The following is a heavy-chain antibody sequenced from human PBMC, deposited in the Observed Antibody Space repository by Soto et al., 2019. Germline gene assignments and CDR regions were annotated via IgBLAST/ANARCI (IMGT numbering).Heavy chain of an antibody. CDR3: ARGGNLRRNAGGKFDY. V-gene: IGHV3-21*01. D-gene: IGHD3-16*01. J-gene: IGHJ4*02. CDR2: ISSSSSYI. Sequence: EVQLVESGGGLVKPGGSLRLSCAASGFTFSSYSMNWVRQAPGKGREWVSSISSSSSYIYYADSVKGRFTISRDNAKNSLYLQMNSLRAEDTAVYYCARGGNLRRNAGGKFDYWGQGTLVTVSS. CDR1: GFTFSSYS.